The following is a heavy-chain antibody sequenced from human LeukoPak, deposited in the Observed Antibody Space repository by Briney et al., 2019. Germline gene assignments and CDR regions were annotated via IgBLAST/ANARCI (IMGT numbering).Heavy chain of an antibody. CDR2: IIPIFGTA. J-gene: IGHJ4*02. CDR3: ARGAAYYYDSSGPNDY. Sequence: GSSVKVSCKASGGTFSSYAISWVRQAPGQGLEWMGGIIPIFGTANYAQKFQGRVTITADESTSTAYMELSRLRSDDTAVYYCARGAAYYYDSSGPNDYWGQGTLVTVSS. D-gene: IGHD3-22*01. V-gene: IGHV1-69*01. CDR1: GGTFSSYA.